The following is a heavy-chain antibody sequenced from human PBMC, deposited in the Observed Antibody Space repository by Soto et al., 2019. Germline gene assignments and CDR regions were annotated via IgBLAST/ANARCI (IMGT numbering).Heavy chain of an antibody. Sequence: GGSLRLSCAASGFTFSTHAMSWVRQAPGKGLEWVSAISGSGGNTYYADSVKGRFTISRDNSKNTLYLQMNRLRTEDTAVYYCANGPTIFGVVISYNYYYGLDVWGQGTTVTVSS. CDR1: GFTFSTHA. J-gene: IGHJ6*02. D-gene: IGHD3-3*01. V-gene: IGHV3-23*01. CDR2: ISGSGGNT. CDR3: ANGPTIFGVVISYNYYYGLDV.